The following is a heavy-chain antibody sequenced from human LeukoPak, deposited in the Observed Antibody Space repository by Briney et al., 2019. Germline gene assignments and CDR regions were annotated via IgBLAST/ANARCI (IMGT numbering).Heavy chain of an antibody. J-gene: IGHJ4*02. D-gene: IGHD6-13*01. CDR1: GFTFNIYW. CDR3: ARRGWAAAGPVDY. CDR2: IKEDGSEK. V-gene: IGHV3-7*01. Sequence: GGSLRLSCAASGFTFNIYWLSWVRQAPGKGLEWVANIKEDGSEKYYVDSVKGRFTISRDNAKNSLYLQMNSLRAEDTAVYYCARRGWAAAGPVDYWGQGTLVTVSS.